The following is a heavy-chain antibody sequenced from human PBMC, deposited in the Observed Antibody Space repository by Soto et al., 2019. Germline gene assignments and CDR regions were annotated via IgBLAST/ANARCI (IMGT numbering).Heavy chain of an antibody. CDR1: GGSISSYY. CDR2: IYYSGST. CDR3: AAGYSSTGGWFDP. V-gene: IGHV4-59*08. Sequence: PSETLSLTCTVSGGSISSYYWSRIRQPPGKGLEWIGYIYYSGSTNYNPSLKSRVTISVDTSKNQFSLKLSSVTAADAAVYYCAAGYSSTGGWFDPWGQGTLVTVSS. J-gene: IGHJ5*02. D-gene: IGHD6-13*01.